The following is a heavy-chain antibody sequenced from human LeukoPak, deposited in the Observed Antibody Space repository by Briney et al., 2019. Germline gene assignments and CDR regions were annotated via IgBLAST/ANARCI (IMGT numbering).Heavy chain of an antibody. CDR2: ISSSSYI. CDR1: GFTFSTYT. D-gene: IGHD5-18*01. V-gene: IGHV3-21*01. CDR3: ARDRDGYSYGLNYFDY. Sequence: GGSLSLSCAASGFTFSTYTMNCVRQAPGKGLEWVSSISSSSYIYFADSVKGRFTISRDNAKKSLYLHMDSLRAEDTAVYYCARDRDGYSYGLNYFDYWGQGTLVTVSS. J-gene: IGHJ4*02.